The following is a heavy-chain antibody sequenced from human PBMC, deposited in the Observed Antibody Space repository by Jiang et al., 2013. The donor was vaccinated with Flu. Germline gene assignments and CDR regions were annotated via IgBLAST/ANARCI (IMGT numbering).Heavy chain of an antibody. Sequence: TLTLTCTVSGFSLSNYYWTWIRQPPGKGLEWIGEINHSGTTNYNSSLKSRVTISVDTSKNQFSLKLRSVTVADTAVYYCARRKIIAVPGPQLENWFDPWGQGTLVTVSS. CDR3: ARRKIIAVPGPQLENWFDP. CDR1: GFSLSNYY. J-gene: IGHJ5*02. D-gene: IGHD6-19*01. CDR2: INHSGTT. V-gene: IGHV4-34*01.